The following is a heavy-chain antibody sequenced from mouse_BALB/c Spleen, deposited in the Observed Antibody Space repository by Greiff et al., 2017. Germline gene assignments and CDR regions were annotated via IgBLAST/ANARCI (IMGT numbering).Heavy chain of an antibody. CDR3: TRYTVVATPYAMDY. Sequence: VHVKQSGTVLARPGASVKMSCKASGYTFTSYWMHWVKQRPGQGLEWIGAIYPGNSDTSYNQKFKGKAKLTAVTSTSTAYMELSSLTNEDSAVYYCTRYTVVATPYAMDYWGQGASVTVSS. D-gene: IGHD1-1*01. CDR1: GYTFTSYW. J-gene: IGHJ4*01. CDR2: IYPGNSDT. V-gene: IGHV1-5*01.